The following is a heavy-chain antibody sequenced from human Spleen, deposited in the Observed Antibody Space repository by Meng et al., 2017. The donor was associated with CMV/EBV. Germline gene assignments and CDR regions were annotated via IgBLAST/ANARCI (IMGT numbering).Heavy chain of an antibody. V-gene: IGHV1-8*03. CDR1: GYTFASAD. CDR3: ARGPVVVGGWFDA. CDR2: MNSRRGNT. D-gene: IGHD2-15*01. J-gene: IGHJ5*02. Sequence: CKTSGYTFASADICWVRQRNGEGLEWMGWMNSRRGNTGYAQKFQGRVTITRNTSISTAYMELSSLRSEDTAVYYSARGPVVVGGWFDAWGQGTLVTVSS.